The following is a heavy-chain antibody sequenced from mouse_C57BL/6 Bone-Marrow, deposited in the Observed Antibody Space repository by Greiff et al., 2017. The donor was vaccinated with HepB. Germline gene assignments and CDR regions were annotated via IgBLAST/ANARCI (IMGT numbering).Heavy chain of an antibody. V-gene: IGHV1-75*01. Sequence: QVQLKESGPELVKPGASVKISCKASGYTFTDYYINWVKQRPGQGLEWIGWIFPGSGSTYYKEKFKGKATLTVDKSSSTAYMLLSSLTSEDSAVYFCARGAMVTTDYFDYWGQGTTLTVSS. J-gene: IGHJ2*01. CDR1: GYTFTDYY. D-gene: IGHD2-2*01. CDR3: ARGAMVTTDYFDY. CDR2: IFPGSGST.